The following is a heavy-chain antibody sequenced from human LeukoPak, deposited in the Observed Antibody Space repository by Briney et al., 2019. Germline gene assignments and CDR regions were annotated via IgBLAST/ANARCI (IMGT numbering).Heavy chain of an antibody. CDR2: INHSGST. Sequence: SETLSLTCAVYGGSFSGYYWSRIRQPPGKGLEWIGEINHSGSTNYNPSLKSRVTISVDTSKNQFSLKLSSVTAADTAVYYCARAPRRYGSGSTHRYYYYGMDVWGKGTTATVSS. CDR3: ARAPRRYGSGSTHRYYYYGMDV. CDR1: GGSFSGYY. J-gene: IGHJ6*04. V-gene: IGHV4-34*01. D-gene: IGHD3-10*01.